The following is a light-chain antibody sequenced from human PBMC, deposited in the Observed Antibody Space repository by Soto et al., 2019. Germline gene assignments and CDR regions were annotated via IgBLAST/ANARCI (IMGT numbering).Light chain of an antibody. CDR3: QQSYGTPIT. V-gene: IGKV1-39*01. J-gene: IGKJ5*01. CDR2: AAS. CDR1: QSFSSW. Sequence: DIQITHFPSSLSPPASYRATTTCRASQSFSSWLAWYQQKPGKAPKLLISAASTLQSEVPSRFSGSGSGTGFTLTITSLQPEDFATYYCQQSYGTPITFGQGTRLEIK.